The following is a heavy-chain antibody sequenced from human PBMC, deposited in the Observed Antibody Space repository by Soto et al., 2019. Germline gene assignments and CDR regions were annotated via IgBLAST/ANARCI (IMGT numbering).Heavy chain of an antibody. D-gene: IGHD5-12*01. V-gene: IGHV4-34*01. CDR3: AREPGYGLGALDI. CDR2: INHSGSN. Sequence: AETLSLTCAVYGGSFSGYYWRWMRQPPGKGLEWIGEINHSGSNNYNPSLKSRVSISVDPSKRQFYLELASVTAADSAVYYCAREPGYGLGALDIWGQGTTVTVSS. CDR1: GGSFSGYY. J-gene: IGHJ3*02.